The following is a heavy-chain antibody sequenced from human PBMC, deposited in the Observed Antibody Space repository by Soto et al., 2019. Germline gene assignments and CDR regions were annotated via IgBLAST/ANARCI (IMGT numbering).Heavy chain of an antibody. CDR1: GITATNGH. J-gene: IGHJ4*02. D-gene: IGHD4-17*01. CDR2: IYSDDNT. Sequence: DVQLVKSGGGLIQPGGSLRLSCAASGITATNGHMNWVRQAPGKGLEWVSVIYSDDNTNYADAVKGRFTISRDTSKNTVYLQMNSLRAEDTAVYYCARDWNGDKYFDFWDQGSPVTVSS. CDR3: ARDWNGDKYFDF. V-gene: IGHV3-53*01.